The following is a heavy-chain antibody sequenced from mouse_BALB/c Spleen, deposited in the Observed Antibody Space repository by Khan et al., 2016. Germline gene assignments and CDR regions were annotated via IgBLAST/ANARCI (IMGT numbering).Heavy chain of an antibody. CDR1: GFTFSSHW. CDR2: IRLKSDNYAT. Sequence: EVELVESGGGLVQPGGSMKLSCVASGFTFSSHWMSWVRQSPEMGLEWVAEIRLKSDNYATHYAESVKGRFTISRDDSESRLYLQMNSLRVEDIGIYYCSKDSWFAYWGQGTLVTVSA. J-gene: IGHJ3*01. CDR3: SKDSWFAY. V-gene: IGHV6-6*02.